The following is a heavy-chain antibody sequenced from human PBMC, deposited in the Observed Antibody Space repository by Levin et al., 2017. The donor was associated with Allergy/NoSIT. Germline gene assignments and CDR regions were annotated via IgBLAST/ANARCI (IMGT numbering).Heavy chain of an antibody. CDR2: INHSGST. CDR3: ARGLSEEGYFDL. D-gene: IGHD3-16*02. J-gene: IGHJ2*01. Sequence: SQTLSLPCPVYSASFSHYYWNWLRQTPGKGLEWIGEINHSGSTNFNPSLKSRLTILVDTSKHQFSMKLSSVTAADTAVHYCARGLSEEGYFDLWGRGTLVTVSS. CDR1: SASFSHYY. V-gene: IGHV4-34*01.